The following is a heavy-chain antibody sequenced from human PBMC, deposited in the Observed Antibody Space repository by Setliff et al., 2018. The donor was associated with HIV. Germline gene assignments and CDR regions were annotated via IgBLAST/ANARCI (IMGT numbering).Heavy chain of an antibody. V-gene: IGHV1-69*13. J-gene: IGHJ6*02. CDR1: GGTFSSYS. CDR2: IIPIFNTA. CDR3: ARGSGGYCSGGSCYFGFGLAL. D-gene: IGHD2-15*01. Sequence: GASVKVSCKASGGTFSSYSITWVRQAPGQGLEWMGGIIPIFNTANYAQKFQGRVTITADESTSTAYMELSGLGSEDTAVHYCARGSGGYCSGGSCYFGFGLALWGQGTTVTVSS.